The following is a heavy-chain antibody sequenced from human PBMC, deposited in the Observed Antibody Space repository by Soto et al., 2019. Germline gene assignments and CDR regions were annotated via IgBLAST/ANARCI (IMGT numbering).Heavy chain of an antibody. CDR2: ISGSGGST. CDR1: GFTFSSYA. J-gene: IGHJ4*02. CDR3: AKDQSEKGPITMVRGVTDY. V-gene: IGHV3-23*01. Sequence: GGSLRLSCAASGFTFSSYAMSWVRQAPGKGLEWVSAISGSGGSTYYADSVKGRFTISRDNSKNTLYLQMNSLRAEDTAVYYCAKDQSEKGPITMVRGVTDYWGQGTLVTVSS. D-gene: IGHD3-10*01.